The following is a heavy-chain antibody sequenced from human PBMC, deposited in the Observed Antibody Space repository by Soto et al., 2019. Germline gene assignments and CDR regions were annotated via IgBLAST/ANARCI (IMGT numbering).Heavy chain of an antibody. V-gene: IGHV3-74*01. CDR1: GFTFSSYW. Sequence: PGGSLRLSCAASGFTFSSYWMHWVRQAPGKGLVWVSRINSDGSSTSYADSVKGRFTISRDNAKNTLYLQMNSLRAEDTAVYYCARDYATMIVVNNFDYWGQGTLVTAPQ. CDR2: INSDGSST. J-gene: IGHJ4*02. CDR3: ARDYATMIVVNNFDY. D-gene: IGHD3-22*01.